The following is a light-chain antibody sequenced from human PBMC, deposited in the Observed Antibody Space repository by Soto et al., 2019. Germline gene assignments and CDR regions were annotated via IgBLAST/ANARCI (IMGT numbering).Light chain of an antibody. J-gene: IGKJ4*01. Sequence: EIVLTQSPGTLSLSPGERATLSCRASQSVSNNYLAWYQQKPGQAPRLLIYDASNRANGIPARFSGSGSGTDFTLTISSLEPEDFAVYYCQRETFGGGTKVDI. CDR2: DAS. CDR3: QRET. CDR1: QSVSNNY. V-gene: IGKV3-11*01.